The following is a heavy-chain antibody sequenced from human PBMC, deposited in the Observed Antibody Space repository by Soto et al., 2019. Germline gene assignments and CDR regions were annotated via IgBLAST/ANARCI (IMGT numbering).Heavy chain of an antibody. CDR1: GYTFTSYA. CDR2: INAGNGNT. D-gene: IGHD2-21*01. V-gene: IGHV1-3*05. J-gene: IGHJ4*02. Sequence: QVQLVQSGAEEKKPGASVKVSCKASGYTFTSYAMHWVRQAPGQRLEWMGWINAGNGNTKYSQKFQGRVTITRDTSASPAYLEPCSPSSEDTAVYYCARGGEPIDYWGQGTLVTVSS. CDR3: ARGGEPIDY.